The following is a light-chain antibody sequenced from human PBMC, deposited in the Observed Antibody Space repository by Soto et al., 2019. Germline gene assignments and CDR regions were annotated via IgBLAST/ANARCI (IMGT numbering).Light chain of an antibody. CDR1: QSVNGN. V-gene: IGKV3-15*01. Sequence: EIVMTQSPATLSVSPGERAALSCRASQSVNGNLAWYQQTPGQAPRLLIYGASTSATGIPARFSGSGFGTEFTLTISSLKSEDFAVYYCQQYNYRPPAFGQGTRLEIK. J-gene: IGKJ5*01. CDR2: GAS. CDR3: QQYNYRPPA.